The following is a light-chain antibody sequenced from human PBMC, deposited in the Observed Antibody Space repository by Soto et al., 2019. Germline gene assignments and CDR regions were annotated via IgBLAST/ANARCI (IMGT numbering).Light chain of an antibody. CDR1: QSLSSNHLGWY. CDR3: QQYGSSLPIT. CDR2: ATS. V-gene: IGKV3-20*01. Sequence: EIALTQSPGTLSLSPGERATLSCRASQSLSSNHLGWYLAWYQQNPDQTPRLLIYATSSRATGIPDRFSGSVSGTDFTLTISRLEPEDFAVYYCQQYGSSLPITFGQGTRLEIK. J-gene: IGKJ5*01.